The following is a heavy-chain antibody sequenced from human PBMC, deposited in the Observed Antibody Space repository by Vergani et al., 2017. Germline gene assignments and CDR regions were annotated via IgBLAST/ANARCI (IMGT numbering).Heavy chain of an antibody. J-gene: IGHJ4*02. D-gene: IGHD1-14*01. CDR2: MYHSGTT. CDR3: ARHQIGRYTEY. CDR1: GDSITSRLDY. Sequence: QLQLQESGPGLVKPSETLSLTCSVSGDSITSRLDYWGWIRRTPGKGLEWIGSMYHSGTTYYNPSLKSRATLSVDTSKNQISLQVTSVTAADTAVYYCARHQIGRYTEYWGQGILVTVSS. V-gene: IGHV4-39*01.